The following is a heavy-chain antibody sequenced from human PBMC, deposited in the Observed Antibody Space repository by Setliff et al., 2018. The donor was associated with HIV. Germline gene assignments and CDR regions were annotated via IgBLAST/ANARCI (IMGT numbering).Heavy chain of an antibody. J-gene: IGHJ5*02. CDR3: ARLYGSGSYLENWFDP. CDR2: IYPGDSDT. D-gene: IGHD3-10*01. Sequence: PGESLKISCKGSGYSFTSYWIGWVRQMPGKGLEWMGIIYPGDSDTRYSPSFQGQVTISADKSISTAYLQWNSLKASDTAMYYCARLYGSGSYLENWFDPWGQGTLVTVS. V-gene: IGHV5-51*01. CDR1: GYSFTSYW.